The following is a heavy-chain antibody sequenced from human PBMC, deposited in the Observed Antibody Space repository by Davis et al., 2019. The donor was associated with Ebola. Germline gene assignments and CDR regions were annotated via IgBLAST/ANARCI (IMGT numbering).Heavy chain of an antibody. J-gene: IGHJ3*02. V-gene: IGHV3-23*01. Sequence: GESLKISCAASGFTFSSYAMSWVRQAPGKGLEWVSAISGSGGSTYYADSVKGRFTISRHNSKNTLYLQMNSLRAEDTAVYYCAREHGVLRGAFDIWGQGTMVTVSS. CDR1: GFTFSSYA. D-gene: IGHD2-15*01. CDR2: ISGSGGST. CDR3: AREHGVLRGAFDI.